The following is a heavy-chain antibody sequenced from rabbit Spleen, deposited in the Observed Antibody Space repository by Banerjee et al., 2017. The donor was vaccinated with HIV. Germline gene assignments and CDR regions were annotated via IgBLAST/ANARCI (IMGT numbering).Heavy chain of an antibody. CDR3: ARMAGPSAYLWPYYFNL. J-gene: IGHJ4*01. CDR2: IYTTSGNS. D-gene: IGHD1-1*01. V-gene: IGHV1S43*01. Sequence: QQQLEESGGGLVKPGGTLTLTCKASGIDFSTYYYICWVRQAPGKGLELIACIYTTSGNSWYASWVNGRFTISRSTSLNTVDLKMTSLTVSDTATYFCARMAGPSAYLWPYYFNLWGPGTLVTVS. CDR1: GIDFSTYYY.